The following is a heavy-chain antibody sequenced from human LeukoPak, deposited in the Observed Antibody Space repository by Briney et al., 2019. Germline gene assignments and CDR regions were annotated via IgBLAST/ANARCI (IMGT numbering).Heavy chain of an antibody. CDR1: GFSFSSYA. CDR2: IKQDGSEK. Sequence: GGSLRLSCAASGFSFSSYAMSWARQAPGKGLEWVANIKQDGSEKYYVDSVKGRFTISRDNAKNSLYLQMNSLRVEDTAIYYCARRYMDVWGKGTTVTISS. CDR3: ARRYMDV. V-gene: IGHV3-7*01. J-gene: IGHJ6*03.